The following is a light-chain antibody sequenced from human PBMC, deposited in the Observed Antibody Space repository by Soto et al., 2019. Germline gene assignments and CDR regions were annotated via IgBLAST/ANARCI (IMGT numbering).Light chain of an antibody. CDR3: QQYGSSPRT. Sequence: EIVLTQSPGTLSLSPGDRATLSCRARQSVSSSYLAWYQQKPGQAPRLLIYGASSRATGIPDRVSGSGSGTDFTLTISRLEPEDFVVYFCQQYGSSPRTFGGGTKVDI. CDR1: QSVSSSY. CDR2: GAS. J-gene: IGKJ4*01. V-gene: IGKV3-20*01.